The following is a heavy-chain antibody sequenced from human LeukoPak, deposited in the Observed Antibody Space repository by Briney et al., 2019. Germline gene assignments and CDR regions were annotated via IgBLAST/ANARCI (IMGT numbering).Heavy chain of an antibody. V-gene: IGHV4-34*01. D-gene: IGHD3-3*01. Sequence: GSLRLSCAASGFTFSSYSMNWVRQAPGKGLEWIGEINHSGSTNYNPSLKSRVTISVDTSKNQFSLKLSSVTAADTAVYYCARVGPITIFGVASYFDYWGQGTLVTVSS. CDR3: ARVGPITIFGVASYFDY. CDR2: INHSGST. CDR1: GFTFSSYS. J-gene: IGHJ4*02.